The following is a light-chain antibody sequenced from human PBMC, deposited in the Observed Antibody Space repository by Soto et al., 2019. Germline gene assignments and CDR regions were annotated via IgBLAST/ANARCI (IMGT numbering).Light chain of an antibody. CDR1: SSNIGNNY. Sequence: QSVLTQPPSVSAAPGQKVTISCSGSSSNIGNNYVSWYQQFPGTAPKFLIYDNNERPSGIPDRFSGSKSGTSATLGITGLQTGDEADYYCQSYDSGLVGLIFGAGTKLTVL. CDR3: QSYDSGLVGLI. J-gene: IGLJ2*01. V-gene: IGLV1-51*01. CDR2: DNN.